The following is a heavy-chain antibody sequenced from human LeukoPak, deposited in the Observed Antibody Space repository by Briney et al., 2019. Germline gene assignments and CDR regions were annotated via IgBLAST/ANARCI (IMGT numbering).Heavy chain of an antibody. D-gene: IGHD3-16*02. V-gene: IGHV3-49*03. J-gene: IGHJ1*01. CDR3: ARGGYQFEH. Sequence: GGSLRLSCTTSGFTFGNYAMTWFRQAPGKGLEWIGSIRSKGDGGTTEYAASVKGRFIISRDDSKSIAYLQMDSLETEDTAVYYCARGGYQFEHWGQGTLVTVPS. CDR1: GFTFGNYA. CDR2: IRSKGDGGTT.